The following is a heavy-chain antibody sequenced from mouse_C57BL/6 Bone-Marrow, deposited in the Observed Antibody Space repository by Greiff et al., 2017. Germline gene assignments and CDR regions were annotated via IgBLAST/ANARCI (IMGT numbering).Heavy chain of an antibody. D-gene: IGHD2-3*01. CDR2: IDPANGNT. J-gene: IGHJ1*03. CDR1: GFNIKNTY. Sequence: EVQLQESVAELVRPGASVKLSCTASGFNIKNTYMHWVKQRPEQGLEWIGRIDPANGNTKYAPKFQGKATITADTSSSTAYMELRSLTSEDSAVYFCALYDGYPWYFDVWGTGTTVTVSS. CDR3: ALYDGYPWYFDV. V-gene: IGHV14-3*01.